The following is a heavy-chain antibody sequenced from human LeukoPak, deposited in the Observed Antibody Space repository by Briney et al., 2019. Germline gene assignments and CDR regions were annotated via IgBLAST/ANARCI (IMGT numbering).Heavy chain of an antibody. CDR3: ARDHVLWFGEFYGMDV. Sequence: ASVKVSFTASGYTFTGYYMHWVRQAPGQGLEWMGWIDPNSGGTNYAQKFQGRVTMTRDTSISTAYMELSRLRSDDTAVYYCARDHVLWFGEFYGMDVWGQGTTVTVSS. CDR2: IDPNSGGT. CDR1: GYTFTGYY. D-gene: IGHD3-10*01. J-gene: IGHJ6*02. V-gene: IGHV1-2*02.